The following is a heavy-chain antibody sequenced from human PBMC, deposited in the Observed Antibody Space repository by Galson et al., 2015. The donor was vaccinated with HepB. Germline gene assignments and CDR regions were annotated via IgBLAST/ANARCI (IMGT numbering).Heavy chain of an antibody. CDR1: GYTFTSYG. Sequence: SVKVSCKASGYTFTSYGISWVRQAPGQGLEWMGWISAYNGNTNYAQKLQGRVTMTTDTSTSTAYMELRSLRSDDTAVYYCARDIDRRAMIVVVTPFDYWGQGTLVTVSS. D-gene: IGHD3-22*01. J-gene: IGHJ4*02. V-gene: IGHV1-18*04. CDR3: ARDIDRRAMIVVVTPFDY. CDR2: ISAYNGNT.